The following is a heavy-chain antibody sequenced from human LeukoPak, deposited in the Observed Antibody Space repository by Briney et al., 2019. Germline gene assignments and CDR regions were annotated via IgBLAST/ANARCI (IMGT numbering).Heavy chain of an antibody. Sequence: KTSETLSLTCTVSGGSISSYYWSWIRQTPGKGLEWIGYIYYSGSTNYNPSLKSRVTISVDTSKNQFSLKLSSVTAADTAVYYCARAGYYDFSFDPWGQGTLVTVSS. CDR1: GGSISSYY. D-gene: IGHD3-3*01. CDR3: ARAGYYDFSFDP. J-gene: IGHJ5*02. V-gene: IGHV4-59*01. CDR2: IYYSGST.